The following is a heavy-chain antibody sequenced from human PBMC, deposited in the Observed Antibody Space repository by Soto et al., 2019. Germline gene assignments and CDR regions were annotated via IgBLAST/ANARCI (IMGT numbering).Heavy chain of an antibody. CDR1: GFSFSSYN. D-gene: IGHD3-22*01. Sequence: GGSLRLSCAASGFSFSSYNMNWVRQAPGKGLEWVSFISPSSSTKYYADSVKGRFTISRDNAKNSLYLQVNSLRDEDTAVYYCARDANYFDLDYWGQGTLVTVSS. CDR2: ISPSSSTK. CDR3: ARDANYFDLDY. V-gene: IGHV3-48*02. J-gene: IGHJ4*02.